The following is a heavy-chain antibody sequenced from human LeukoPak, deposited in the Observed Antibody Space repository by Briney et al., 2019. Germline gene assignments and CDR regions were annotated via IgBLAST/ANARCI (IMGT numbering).Heavy chain of an antibody. V-gene: IGHV6-1*01. Sequence: SQALSLTCAISGDSVSSNDAAWNWIRQSPSRGLEWLGRTYYRSKWYYDYAVSVKSRITINPDTSKNQFSLQLNSVTPDDTAVFYCAREPSGHSGSFDSWGQGTLVTVSS. CDR1: GDSVSSNDAA. J-gene: IGHJ4*02. D-gene: IGHD4-23*01. CDR3: AREPSGHSGSFDS. CDR2: TYYRSKWYY.